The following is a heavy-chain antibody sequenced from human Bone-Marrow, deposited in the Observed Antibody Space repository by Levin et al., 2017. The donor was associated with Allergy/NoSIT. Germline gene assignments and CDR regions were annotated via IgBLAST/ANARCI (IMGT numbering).Heavy chain of an antibody. CDR2: ISTANYI. V-gene: IGHV3-69-1*01. CDR1: GFAFDYYA. Sequence: GGSLRLSCAASGFAFDYYAMMWVRQAPGKGLEWISLISTANYIYYGDSLKGRFTISRDNAKDSLFLQMNSLRAEDTAVYYCVRGYYDASGFRSLNGDYWGQGTLVTVSS. D-gene: IGHD3-16*01. CDR3: VRGYYDASGFRSLNGDY. J-gene: IGHJ4*02.